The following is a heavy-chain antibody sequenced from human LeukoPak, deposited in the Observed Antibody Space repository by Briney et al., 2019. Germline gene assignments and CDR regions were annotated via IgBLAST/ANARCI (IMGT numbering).Heavy chain of an antibody. CDR2: ISGGGSST. CDR3: AKVVESVVTPNDR. J-gene: IGHJ5*02. CDR1: GFTFSTYA. D-gene: IGHD4-23*01. Sequence: PGGSLRLSCAASGFTFSTYAMTWVRQAPGKGLDWVSAISGGGSSTYYADSVKGRFTISRDNSKNTLYLQMNSLRAEDTAAYYCAKVVESVVTPNDRWGQGTLVTVSS. V-gene: IGHV3-23*01.